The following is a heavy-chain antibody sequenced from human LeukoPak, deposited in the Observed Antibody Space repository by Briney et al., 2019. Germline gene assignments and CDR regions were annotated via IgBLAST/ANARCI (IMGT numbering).Heavy chain of an antibody. D-gene: IGHD6-19*01. CDR2: INPNSGGT. Sequence: ASLKVSCKASGYTFTGYYMHCVRQAPGQGLEWMGWINPNSGGTNYAQKLRSRVTMTRDTSISTAYMELSRLRSDDAAVYYCARRSSGWFYGMDVWGQGTTVTVSS. V-gene: IGHV1-2*02. J-gene: IGHJ6*02. CDR3: ARRSSGWFYGMDV. CDR1: GYTFTGYY.